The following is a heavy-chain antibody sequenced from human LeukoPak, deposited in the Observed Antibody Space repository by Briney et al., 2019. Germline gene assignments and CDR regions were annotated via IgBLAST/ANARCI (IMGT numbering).Heavy chain of an antibody. Sequence: GGSLRLSCAASGFTFSSYSMNWVRQAPGKGLEWVSSISSSSSYIYYADSVKGRFTISRDNAKNSLYLQVNSLRAEDTAVYYCARDRVTSSSWYNDAFDIWGQGTMVTVSS. V-gene: IGHV3-21*01. D-gene: IGHD6-13*01. J-gene: IGHJ3*02. CDR3: ARDRVTSSSWYNDAFDI. CDR2: ISSSSSYI. CDR1: GFTFSSYS.